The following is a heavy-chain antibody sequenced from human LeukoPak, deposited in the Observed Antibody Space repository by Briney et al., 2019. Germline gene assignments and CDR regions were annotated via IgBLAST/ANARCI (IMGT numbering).Heavy chain of an antibody. D-gene: IGHD3-22*01. V-gene: IGHV1-18*01. CDR2: ISAYNGNT. CDR1: GYTFTSYG. CDR3: ARDLPIYYDSSGYYYLY. J-gene: IGHJ4*02. Sequence: ATVKLSCKASGYTFTSYGISWVRQAPGQGLEWMGWISAYNGNTNYAQKLQGRVTMTTDTSTSTAYMELRSLRSDDTAVYYCARDLPIYYDSSGYYYLYWGQGTLVTVSS.